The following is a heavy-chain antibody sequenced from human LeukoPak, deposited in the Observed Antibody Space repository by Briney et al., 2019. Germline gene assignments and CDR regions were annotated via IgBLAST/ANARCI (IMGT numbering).Heavy chain of an antibody. CDR1: GFTFTSYG. Sequence: PGGSLRLSCAASGFTFTSYGMTWVRQAPGKGLEWVSSISSSSSYIYYSDSVKGRFTISRDNAKNSLYLQMNSLRAEDTAVYYCARGGWYYDSSGYSDYWGQGTLVTVSS. CDR2: ISSSSSYI. CDR3: ARGGWYYDSSGYSDY. J-gene: IGHJ4*02. D-gene: IGHD3-22*01. V-gene: IGHV3-21*01.